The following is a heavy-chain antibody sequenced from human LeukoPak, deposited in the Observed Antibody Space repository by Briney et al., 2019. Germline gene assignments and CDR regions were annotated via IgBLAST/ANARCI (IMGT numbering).Heavy chain of an antibody. CDR3: ARVVPAAIKAFDI. D-gene: IGHD2-2*02. CDR2: IYTSGST. CDR1: GGSISSGSYY. V-gene: IGHV4-61*02. J-gene: IGHJ3*02. Sequence: SQTLSLTCTVSGGSISSGSYYWSWIRQPAGKGLEWIGRIYTSGSTNYNPSLKSRVTISVDTSKNQFSLKLSSVTAADTAVYYCARVVPAAIKAFDIWGQGTMVTVSS.